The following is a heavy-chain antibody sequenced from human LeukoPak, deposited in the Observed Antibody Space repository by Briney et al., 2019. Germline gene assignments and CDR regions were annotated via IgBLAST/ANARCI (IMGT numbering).Heavy chain of an antibody. CDR1: GFTFSDYY. J-gene: IGHJ6*03. D-gene: IGHD3-10*01. V-gene: IGHV3-11*04. CDR3: ARDLTMVRGVIPPYYYMDV. Sequence: PGGSLRLSCAASGFTFSDYYMSWIRQAPGKGLEWVSYISSSSSTIYYADSVKGRFTISRDNAKNSLYLQMNSLRAEDTAVYYCARDLTMVRGVIPPYYYMDVWGKGTTVTVSS. CDR2: ISSSSSTI.